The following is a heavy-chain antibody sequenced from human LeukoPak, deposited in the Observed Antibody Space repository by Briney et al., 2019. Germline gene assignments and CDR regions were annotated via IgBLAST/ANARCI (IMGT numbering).Heavy chain of an antibody. V-gene: IGHV1-24*01. CDR2: FDPEDGET. CDR3: ARGRENYDSSGYYRALHFDY. Sequence: ASVKVSCKVSGYTLTELSMHWVRQAPGKGLEWMGGFDPEDGETIYAQKFQGRVTMTEDTSTDTAYMELSSLRSEDTAVYYCARGRENYDSSGYYRALHFDYWGQGTLVTVSS. CDR1: GYTLTELS. J-gene: IGHJ4*02. D-gene: IGHD3-22*01.